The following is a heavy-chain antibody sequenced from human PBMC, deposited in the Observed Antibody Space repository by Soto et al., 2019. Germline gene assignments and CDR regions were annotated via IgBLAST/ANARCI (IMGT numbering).Heavy chain of an antibody. J-gene: IGHJ4*02. D-gene: IGHD6-6*01. V-gene: IGHV1-69*06. CDR1: GGTFTSYA. Sequence: QVQLVQSGAEVKKPGSSVKVSCKASGGTFTSYAISWVRQAPGQGLEWMGGIIPIFGTANYAQKFQGRVTITADKSTSTAYMELSSLRAEDTAVYYCASEYSSSSRVFDYGGQGTLVTVSS. CDR3: ASEYSSSSRVFDY. CDR2: IIPIFGTA.